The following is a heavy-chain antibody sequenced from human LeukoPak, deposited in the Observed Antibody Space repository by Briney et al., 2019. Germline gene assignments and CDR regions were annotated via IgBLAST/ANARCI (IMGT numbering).Heavy chain of an antibody. CDR1: GYSISSGYY. V-gene: IGHV4-38-2*01. CDR3: ARGMYYYASGSGYNWFDP. J-gene: IGHJ5*02. D-gene: IGHD3-10*01. CDR2: LYHTGST. Sequence: SETLSLTCAVSGYSISSGYYWGWIRQPPGKGLEWIGSLYHTGSTYYNPSLKSRVTISVGPSKNQFSLKLSSVTAADTAVYYCARGMYYYASGSGYNWFDPWGQGTLVTVSS.